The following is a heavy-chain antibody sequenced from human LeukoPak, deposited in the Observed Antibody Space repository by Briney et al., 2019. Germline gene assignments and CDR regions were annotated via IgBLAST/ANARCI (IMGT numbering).Heavy chain of an antibody. CDR3: ARVAAKTVDY. CDR1: GGSFSGYY. J-gene: IGHJ4*02. D-gene: IGHD2-15*01. V-gene: IGHV4-34*01. CDR2: INHSGST. Sequence: SETLSLTCAVYGGSFSGYYWSWIRQPPGKGLEWIGEINHSGSTNYNPSLKSRVTISVDTSKNQFSLKLSSVTAADTAVYYCARVAAKTVDYWGQGTLVTVSS.